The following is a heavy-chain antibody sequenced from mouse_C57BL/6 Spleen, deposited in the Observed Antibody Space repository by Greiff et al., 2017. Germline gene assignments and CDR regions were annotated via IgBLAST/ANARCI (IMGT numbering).Heavy chain of an antibody. CDR3: ARYTTVVPYYYAMDY. J-gene: IGHJ4*01. CDR2: IRNKANGYTT. Sequence: EVHLVESGGGLVQPGGSLSLSCAASGFTFTDYYMSWVRQPPGKALEWLGFIRNKANGYTTEYSASVKGRFTISRDNSQSILYLQMNALRAEDSATYYCARYTTVVPYYYAMDYWGQGTSVTVSS. CDR1: GFTFTDYY. D-gene: IGHD1-1*01. V-gene: IGHV7-3*01.